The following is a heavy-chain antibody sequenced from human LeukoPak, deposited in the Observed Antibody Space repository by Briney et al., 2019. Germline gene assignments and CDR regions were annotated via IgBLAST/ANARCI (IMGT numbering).Heavy chain of an antibody. V-gene: IGHV4-38-2*02. Sequence: SETLSLTCTVSGYSISSGYYWGWIRQPPGKGLEWIGSIYHSGSTYYNPSLKSRVTISVDTSKNQFSLKLSSVTAADTAVYYCARVGAVAGDFDYWGQGTLVTVSS. D-gene: IGHD6-19*01. CDR3: ARVGAVAGDFDY. CDR2: IYHSGST. CDR1: GYSISSGYY. J-gene: IGHJ4*02.